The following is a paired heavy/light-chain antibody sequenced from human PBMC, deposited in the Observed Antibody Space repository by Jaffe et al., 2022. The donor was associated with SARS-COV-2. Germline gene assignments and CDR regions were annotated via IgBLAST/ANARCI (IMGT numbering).Light chain of an antibody. CDR1: SSNIGSYT. CDR2: TNN. Sequence: QSVLTQPPSASGTPGQRVTISCSGSSSNIGSYTVNWFQQLPGTAPKLLIYTNNQRPSGVPDRFSGSKSGTSASLAISGLQSEDEADYYCAAWDDSLNGVVFGGGTKLTVL. V-gene: IGLV1-44*01. J-gene: IGLJ2*01. CDR3: AAWDDSLNGVV.
Heavy chain of an antibody. D-gene: IGHD2-8*02. V-gene: IGHV4-39*01. CDR1: GGSVTSSSYF. Sequence: QLQLQESGPGLVKPSETLSLTCTVSGGSVTSSSYFWGWIRQPPGKGLEWIGSISYGGTTYYNPSLKSRVTISADTSKNQFSLKLRSVTAADTAVYYCARAGGAWSRFDYWGQETLVTVSS. CDR2: ISYGGTT. CDR3: ARAGGAWSRFDY. J-gene: IGHJ4*02.